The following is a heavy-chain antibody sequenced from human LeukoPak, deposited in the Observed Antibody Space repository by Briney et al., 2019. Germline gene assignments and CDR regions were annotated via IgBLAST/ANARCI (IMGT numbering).Heavy chain of an antibody. D-gene: IGHD3-3*01. CDR3: ASHTSTIFGVVPWYFDY. CDR2: IIPIFGTA. CDR1: GGTFSSYA. Sequence: ASVKVSCKASGGTFSSYAISWVRQAPGQGLEWMGGIIPIFGTANYAQKFQGRVTITADESTSTAYMELSSLRPEDTAVYYCASHTSTIFGVVPWYFDYWGQGTLVTVSS. J-gene: IGHJ4*02. V-gene: IGHV1-69*13.